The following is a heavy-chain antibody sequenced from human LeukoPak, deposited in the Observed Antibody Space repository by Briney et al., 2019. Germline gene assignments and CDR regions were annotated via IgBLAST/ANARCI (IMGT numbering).Heavy chain of an antibody. J-gene: IGHJ6*02. CDR3: AREREDAYCGGDCFYYYGMDV. V-gene: IGHV4-30-4*01. CDR1: GGSISSGDYY. D-gene: IGHD2-21*02. Sequence: SETLSLTCTVSGGSISSGDYYWSWIRQPPGKGLEWIGYIYYSGSTYYNPSLKSRVTISVDTSKNQFSLKLSSVTAADTAVYYCAREREDAYCGGDCFYYYGMDVWGQGTTVTVSS. CDR2: IYYSGST.